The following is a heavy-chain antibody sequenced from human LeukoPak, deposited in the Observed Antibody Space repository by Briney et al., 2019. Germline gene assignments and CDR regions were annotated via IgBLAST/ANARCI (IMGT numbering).Heavy chain of an antibody. CDR3: ARGGNGYSHGPSYPGLY. CDR1: GYTFTGYY. CDR2: INPNSGGT. Sequence: SSVKVSCKASGYTFTGYYMHWVRQAPGPGLEWMGWINPNSGGTNYAQKFQGRVTMTRDTSISTAYMELSRLRSDDTAVYYCARGGNGYSHGPSYPGLYWGQGTLVTVSS. J-gene: IGHJ4*02. V-gene: IGHV1-2*02. D-gene: IGHD5-18*01.